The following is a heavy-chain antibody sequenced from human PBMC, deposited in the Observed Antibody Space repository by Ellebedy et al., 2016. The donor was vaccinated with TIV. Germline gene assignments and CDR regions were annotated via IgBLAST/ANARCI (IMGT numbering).Heavy chain of an antibody. CDR3: ARGDWAVAGFGPYGMDV. D-gene: IGHD6-19*01. Sequence: SVKVSXXASGGTFSSYAISWVRQAPGQGLEWMGGIIPIFGTANYAQKLQGRVTMTTDTSTSTAYMELRSLRSDDTAVYYCARGDWAVAGFGPYGMDVWGQGTTVTVSS. V-gene: IGHV1-69*05. CDR1: GGTFSSYA. J-gene: IGHJ6*02. CDR2: IIPIFGTA.